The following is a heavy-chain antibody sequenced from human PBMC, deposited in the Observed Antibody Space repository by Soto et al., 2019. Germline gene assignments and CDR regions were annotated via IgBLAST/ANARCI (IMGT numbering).Heavy chain of an antibody. Sequence: GGSLRLSCAASGFTFSSYAMSWVRQAPGKGLEWVSAISGSGGSTYYAYSVKGRFTISRDNSKNTLYLQMNSLRAEDTAVYYCAKDHSPPIGYPDDAFDFWGQGTMVTVSS. CDR1: GFTFSSYA. CDR3: AKDHSPPIGYPDDAFDF. CDR2: ISGSGGST. V-gene: IGHV3-23*01. J-gene: IGHJ3*01. D-gene: IGHD3-16*02.